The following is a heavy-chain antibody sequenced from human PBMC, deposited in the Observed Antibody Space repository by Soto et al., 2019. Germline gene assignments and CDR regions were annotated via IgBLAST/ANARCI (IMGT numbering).Heavy chain of an antibody. D-gene: IGHD6-13*01. Sequence: ASVKVSCKASGGTFSSYAISWVRQAPGQGLEWMGGIIPIFGTANYAQKFQGRVTITADESTSTAYMELSSLRSEDTAVYYCARGAAAGNEWYYYYYMDVWGKGTTVTVSS. V-gene: IGHV1-69*13. J-gene: IGHJ6*03. CDR1: GGTFSSYA. CDR2: IIPIFGTA. CDR3: ARGAAAGNEWYYYYYMDV.